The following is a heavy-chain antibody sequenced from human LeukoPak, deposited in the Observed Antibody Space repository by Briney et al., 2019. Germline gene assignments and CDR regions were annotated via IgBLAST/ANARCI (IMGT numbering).Heavy chain of an antibody. D-gene: IGHD3-16*02. CDR1: GYTFTSYA. Sequence: ASVKVSCKASGYTFTSYAMHWVRQAPGQRLEWMGWINAGNGNTKYSQKFQGRVTITRDTSASTAYMELSSLRSEDTAVYYCARDTYVWGSYRPLGYWGQGTLVTVSS. CDR2: INAGNGNT. V-gene: IGHV1-3*01. CDR3: ARDTYVWGSYRPLGY. J-gene: IGHJ4*02.